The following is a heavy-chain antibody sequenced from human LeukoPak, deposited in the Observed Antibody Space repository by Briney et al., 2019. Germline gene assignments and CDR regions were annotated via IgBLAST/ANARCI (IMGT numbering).Heavy chain of an antibody. CDR2: IYTSGST. CDR3: ARGPIVVVPAAIRPNWFDP. J-gene: IGHJ5*02. Sequence: SETLSLTCTVSGGSISSYYWSWIRQPAGKGLGWIGRIYTSGSTNYNPSLKSRVTMSVDTSKNQFSLKLSSVTAADTAVYYCARGPIVVVPAAIRPNWFDPWGQGTLVTVSS. CDR1: GGSISSYY. V-gene: IGHV4-4*07. D-gene: IGHD2-2*01.